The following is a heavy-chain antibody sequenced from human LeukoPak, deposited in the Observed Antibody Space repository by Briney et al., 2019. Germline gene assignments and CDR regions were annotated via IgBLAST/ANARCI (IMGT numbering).Heavy chain of an antibody. CDR1: GFTFSSYA. J-gene: IGHJ4*02. CDR3: AKDLSITMVRGVTTFDY. CDR2: ISGSGGST. Sequence: PGGSLRLSCAASGFTFSSYAMSWVRQAPGKGLEWVSAISGSGGSTYYADSVKGRFTISRDNSKNTLYLQMNNLRAEDTAVYYCAKDLSITMVRGVTTFDYWGQGTLVTVSS. D-gene: IGHD3-10*01. V-gene: IGHV3-23*01.